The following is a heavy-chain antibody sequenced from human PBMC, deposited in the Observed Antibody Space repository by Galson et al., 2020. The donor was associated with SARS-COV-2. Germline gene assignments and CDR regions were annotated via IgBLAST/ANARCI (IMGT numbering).Heavy chain of an antibody. D-gene: IGHD2-2*01. Sequence: GGSLRLSCATSGFTFSSYSMTWVRQAPGKGLEWISSISSSSSYIYYADSVKGRFTISRDNAKNSLYLQMNSLRAEDTAVYYCASPRCDQLLCLDAFDIWGQGTMVTVSS. CDR3: ASPRCDQLLCLDAFDI. V-gene: IGHV3-21*01. J-gene: IGHJ3*02. CDR1: GFTFSSYS. CDR2: ISSSSSYI.